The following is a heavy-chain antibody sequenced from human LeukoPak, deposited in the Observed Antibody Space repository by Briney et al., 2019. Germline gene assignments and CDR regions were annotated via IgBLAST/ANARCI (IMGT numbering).Heavy chain of an antibody. D-gene: IGHD3-3*01. Sequence: PGGSLRLSCAASGFTFSSYSMNWVRQAPGKGLEWVSSISSSSSYIYYADSVKGRFTISRDNAKNSLYLQMNSLRAEDTAVYYCARAPYDFWSGPTWGQGTLVTVSS. CDR3: ARAPYDFWSGPT. V-gene: IGHV3-21*01. CDR2: ISSSSSYI. CDR1: GFTFSSYS. J-gene: IGHJ4*02.